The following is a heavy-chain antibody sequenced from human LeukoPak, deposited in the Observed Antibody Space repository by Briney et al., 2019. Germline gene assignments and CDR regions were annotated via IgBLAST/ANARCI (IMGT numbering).Heavy chain of an antibody. D-gene: IGHD3-22*01. CDR2: IYYSGST. Sequence: SETLSLTCTVSVGSISNYYWSWIRQPPGKGLEWIGYIYYSGSTNYNPSLKSRVTISVDTSRNHFSLKLSSVTAADTALYYCAGSTSAYYFSAFDIWGQGTVVTVSS. CDR3: AGSTSAYYFSAFDI. V-gene: IGHV4-59*01. CDR1: VGSISNYY. J-gene: IGHJ3*02.